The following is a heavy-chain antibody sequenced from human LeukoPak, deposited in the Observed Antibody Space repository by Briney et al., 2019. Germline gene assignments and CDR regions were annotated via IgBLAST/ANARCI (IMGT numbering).Heavy chain of an antibody. J-gene: IGHJ3*02. V-gene: IGHV4-39*01. CDR1: GGSISSNKYY. CDR2: IYYSGST. D-gene: IGHD1-26*01. CDR3: ATPYSGGYQGLDI. Sequence: SETLSLACTVSGGSISSNKYYWGWIRQPPGKGLEWIGSIYYSGSTYYNPTLKSRVTIFVDTSKNQFSLKLSSVTAADTAVYYCATPYSGGYQGLDIWGQGTMVTVSS.